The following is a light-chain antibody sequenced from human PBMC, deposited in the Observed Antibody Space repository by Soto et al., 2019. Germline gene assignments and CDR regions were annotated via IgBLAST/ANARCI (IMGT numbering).Light chain of an antibody. V-gene: IGLV2-8*01. CDR2: EVY. CDR1: SSDVGGYNY. J-gene: IGLJ1*01. Sequence: QSALTQPPSASGSPGQSVTISCTGTSSDVGGYNYVSWYQHHPGKAPKLIIYEVYKRPSGVPDRFSGSKSGNTAALTVSGLQAEDEADYYCSSYVGTNXYVFGTGTKVTVL. CDR3: SSYVGTNXYV.